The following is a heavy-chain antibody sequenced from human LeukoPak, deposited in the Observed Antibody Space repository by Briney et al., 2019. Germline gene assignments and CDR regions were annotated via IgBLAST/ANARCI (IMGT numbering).Heavy chain of an antibody. J-gene: IGHJ4*02. D-gene: IGHD3-22*01. V-gene: IGHV3-48*03. Sequence: GGSLRLSCASSEFRLSNHDMNWVRQAPGKGPEWISYISSTSRIIYYADSVKGRFTISRDNAINSLYLQMNGLRAEDTAVYYCAGKYSYDSSGYYSDYWGQGTLVSVSS. CDR3: AGKYSYDSSGYYSDY. CDR1: EFRLSNHD. CDR2: ISSTSRII.